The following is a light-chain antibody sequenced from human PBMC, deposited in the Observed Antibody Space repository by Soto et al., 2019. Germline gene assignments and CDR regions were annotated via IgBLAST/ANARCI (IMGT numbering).Light chain of an antibody. Sequence: QSVLTQPASVSGSPGQSITISCTGTSSDVGGYNYVSWYQQHPGKAPKLMIYEVSNRPSGVSNRFSGSKSGNTASLTISGLQAEDEADYYCSSYTSSSTRVVFGGGTKVNVL. V-gene: IGLV2-14*01. J-gene: IGLJ2*01. CDR3: SSYTSSSTRVV. CDR1: SSDVGGYNY. CDR2: EVS.